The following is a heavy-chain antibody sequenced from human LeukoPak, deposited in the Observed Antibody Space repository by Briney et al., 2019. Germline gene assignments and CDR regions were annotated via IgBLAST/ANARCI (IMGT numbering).Heavy chain of an antibody. J-gene: IGHJ3*02. CDR1: GFTFSSYA. Sequence: PGGSLRLSCAASGFTFSSYAMHWVRQAPGKGPEWVAVISYDGSNKYYADSVKGRFTISRDNSKNTLYLQMNSLRAEDTAVYYCARGESMIVDAFDIWGQGTMVTVSS. CDR2: ISYDGSNK. CDR3: ARGESMIVDAFDI. D-gene: IGHD3-22*01. V-gene: IGHV3-30-3*01.